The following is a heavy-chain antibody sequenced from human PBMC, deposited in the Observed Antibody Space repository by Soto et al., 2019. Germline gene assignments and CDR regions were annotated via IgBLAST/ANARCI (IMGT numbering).Heavy chain of an antibody. D-gene: IGHD3-10*01. Sequence: PGESLKISCKGSGYSFTSYWIGWVRQMPGKGLEWMGIIYPGDSDTRYSPSFQGQVTISADKSISTAYLQWSSLKASDTAMYYCAGGGVRGVINRNRDYYGMDVCGQXTTVTVSS. CDR1: GYSFTSYW. V-gene: IGHV5-51*01. CDR2: IYPGDSDT. CDR3: AGGGVRGVINRNRDYYGMDV. J-gene: IGHJ6*02.